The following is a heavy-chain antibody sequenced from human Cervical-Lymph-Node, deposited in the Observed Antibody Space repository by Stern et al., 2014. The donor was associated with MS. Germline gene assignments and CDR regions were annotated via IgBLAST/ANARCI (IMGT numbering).Heavy chain of an antibody. CDR3: TKDTYGPEDY. J-gene: IGHJ4*02. CDR2: INRDGTTI. CDR1: GFTFRNHW. V-gene: IGHV3-74*03. D-gene: IGHD3-10*01. Sequence: EVQLVESGGGLVQPGGSLRLSCVASGFTFRNHWMRWVRPGPGKGLVWFARINRDGTTITHADSVKGRFTNSRDNAKNTLYRQMNSLRVEDTAVYYCTKDTYGPEDYWGQGTSVTVSS.